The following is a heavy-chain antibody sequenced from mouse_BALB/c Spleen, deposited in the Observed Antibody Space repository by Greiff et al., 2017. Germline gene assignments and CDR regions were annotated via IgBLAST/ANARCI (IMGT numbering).Heavy chain of an antibody. Sequence: VQLKESGGGLVKPGGSLKLSCAASGFTFSDYYMYWVRQTPEKRLEWVATISDGGSYTYYPDSVKGRFTISRDNAKNNLYLQMSSLKSEDTAMYYCAREAGTGCYAMDYWGQGTSVTVSS. CDR2: ISDGGSYT. CDR1: GFTFSDYY. CDR3: AREAGTGCYAMDY. J-gene: IGHJ4*01. D-gene: IGHD3-3*01. V-gene: IGHV5-4*02.